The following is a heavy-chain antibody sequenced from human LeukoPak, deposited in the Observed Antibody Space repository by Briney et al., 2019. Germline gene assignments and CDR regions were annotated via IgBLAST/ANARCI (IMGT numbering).Heavy chain of an antibody. CDR1: GYTFTGYY. CDR3: ASGGSLRFLEWLPNDY. D-gene: IGHD3-3*01. Sequence: GASVKVSCKASGYTFTGYYMHWVRQAPGQGLEWMGWINPNSGGTNYAQKLQGRVTMTRDTSISTAYMELSRLRSDDTAVYYCASGGSLRFLEWLPNDYWGQGTLVTVSS. CDR2: INPNSGGT. V-gene: IGHV1-2*02. J-gene: IGHJ4*02.